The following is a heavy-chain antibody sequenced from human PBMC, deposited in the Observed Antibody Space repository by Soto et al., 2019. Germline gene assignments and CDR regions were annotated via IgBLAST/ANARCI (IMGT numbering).Heavy chain of an antibody. D-gene: IGHD2-15*01. J-gene: IGHJ6*02. CDR3: AGVPGAVPDIVVVVADYYDYGMDV. CDR2: IIPIFGTA. Sequence: QVQLVQSGAEVKKPGSSVKVSCTASGGTFSSYAISWVRQAPGPGLEWMGGIIPIFGTANYAQKFQGRVTITADEPTSTAYMELSSLRAEDTAVYYCAGVPGAVPDIVVVVADYYDYGMDVWGQGTTVTVSS. V-gene: IGHV1-69*01. CDR1: GGTFSSYA.